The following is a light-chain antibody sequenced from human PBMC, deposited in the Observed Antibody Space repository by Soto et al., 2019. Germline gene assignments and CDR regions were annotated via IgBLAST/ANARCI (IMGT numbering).Light chain of an antibody. Sequence: QAVLTQPPSVSAAPGQKVTISCSGSSSNIGNNYVSWYQQLPGTAPKLLIYENNKRPSGIPDRFSGSKSGTSATLGITGLQTGDEADYYCVTCGSSLSAPYVFGAGTKVTFL. CDR3: VTCGSSLSAPYV. V-gene: IGLV1-51*02. CDR2: ENN. J-gene: IGLJ1*01. CDR1: SSNIGNNY.